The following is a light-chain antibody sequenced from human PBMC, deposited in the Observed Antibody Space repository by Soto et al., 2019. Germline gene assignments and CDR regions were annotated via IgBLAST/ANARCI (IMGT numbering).Light chain of an antibody. J-gene: IGKJ1*01. CDR1: QTISSSW. Sequence: DLQMTQSPSTLSASVGDRVTIACRASQTISSSWLAWYQQKPGKAPKVLIYKASTLESGVPSRFSGSGSGTEFTLTISSLQPDDAATYYCQQYNTYWTFGQGTKADI. CDR3: QQYNTYWT. V-gene: IGKV1-5*03. CDR2: KAS.